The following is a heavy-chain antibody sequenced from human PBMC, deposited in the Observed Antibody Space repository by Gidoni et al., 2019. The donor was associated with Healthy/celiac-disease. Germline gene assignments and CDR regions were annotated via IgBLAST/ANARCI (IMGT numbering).Heavy chain of an antibody. J-gene: IGHJ4*02. Sequence: EVQLVESGGGLVQPGGSLRLSCAASGFPFSSYEMNWVRQAPGKGLEWVSYISSSGSTIYYADSVKGRFTISRDNAKNSLYLQMNSLRAEDTAVYYCARWVGTMTPGFDYWGQGTLVTVSS. CDR2: ISSSGSTI. V-gene: IGHV3-48*03. D-gene: IGHD3-22*01. CDR3: ARWVGTMTPGFDY. CDR1: GFPFSSYE.